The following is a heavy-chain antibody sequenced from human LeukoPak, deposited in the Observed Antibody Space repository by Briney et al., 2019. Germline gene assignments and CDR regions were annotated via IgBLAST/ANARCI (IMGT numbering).Heavy chain of an antibody. D-gene: IGHD3-10*01. V-gene: IGHV3-21*04. Sequence: SGGSLRLSCAASGFTFSSYSMNWVRQAPGKGLEWVSSISSSSNYIYYADSVKGRFTISRDNAKNSLYLQMNSLRAEDTAVYYCARVLTPMVRDDAFDIWGQGTMVTVSS. CDR2: ISSSSNYI. CDR1: GFTFSSYS. J-gene: IGHJ3*02. CDR3: ARVLTPMVRDDAFDI.